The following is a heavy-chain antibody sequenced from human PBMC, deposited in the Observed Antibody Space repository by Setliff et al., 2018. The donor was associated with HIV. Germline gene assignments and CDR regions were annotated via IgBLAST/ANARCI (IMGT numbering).Heavy chain of an antibody. D-gene: IGHD3-22*01. V-gene: IGHV1-2*02. CDR2: INPNSGAT. CDR3: ARAIRYYDSSGYYLDV. CDR1: GYTFTGYY. Sequence: ASVKVSCKASGYTFTGYYLHWVRQAPGQGLEWMGWINPNSGATNYAQRFQGRVTMTRDTSVDTVYLELRRLRSDDTAVYYCARAIRYYDSSGYYLDVWGKGTTVTVSS. J-gene: IGHJ6*03.